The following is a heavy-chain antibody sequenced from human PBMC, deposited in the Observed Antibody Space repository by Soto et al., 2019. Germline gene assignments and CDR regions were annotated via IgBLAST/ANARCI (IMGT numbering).Heavy chain of an antibody. CDR2: ISAYNGNT. D-gene: IGHD3-22*01. J-gene: IGHJ4*02. CDR3: ARDSQGYYCDSIGYFSSALRPELGY. V-gene: IGHV1-18*01. CDR1: GYTFTTYG. Sequence: QVQLVQSGAEVKKPGASVKVSCKASGYTFTTYGITWVRQAPGQGLEWMGWISAYNGNTDYSQNLQGRVTMTTDPSXSXDXXELRSVGSDDTAVYYCARDSQGYYCDSIGYFSSALRPELGYWGQGTLVTVSS.